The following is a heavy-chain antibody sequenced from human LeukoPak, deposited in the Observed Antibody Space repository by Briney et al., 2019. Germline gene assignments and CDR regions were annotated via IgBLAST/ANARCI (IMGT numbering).Heavy chain of an antibody. CDR2: TSGSGGST. D-gene: IGHD6-13*01. CDR3: AKDPTLRGAAAGIFDY. J-gene: IGHJ4*02. Sequence: GGSLRLSCAASGFTFSSYAMSWVRQAPGKGLEWVSATSGSGGSTYYADSVKGRFTISRDNSKNTLYLQMNSLRAEDTAVYYCAKDPTLRGAAAGIFDYWGQGTLVTVSS. CDR1: GFTFSSYA. V-gene: IGHV3-23*01.